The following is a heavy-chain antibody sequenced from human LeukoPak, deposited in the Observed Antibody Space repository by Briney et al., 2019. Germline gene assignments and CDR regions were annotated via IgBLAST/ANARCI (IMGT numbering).Heavy chain of an antibody. Sequence: SVKVSCKASGGTFSSYAISWVRQAPGQGLEWMGGNIPIFGTANYAQKFQGRVTITADESTSTAYMELSSLRSEDTAVYYCARQTGIFHDIVVVPAAKGVGYYFDYWGQGTLVTVFS. CDR3: ARQTGIFHDIVVVPAAKGVGYYFDY. D-gene: IGHD2-2*01. CDR2: NIPIFGTA. CDR1: GGTFSSYA. J-gene: IGHJ4*02. V-gene: IGHV1-69*13.